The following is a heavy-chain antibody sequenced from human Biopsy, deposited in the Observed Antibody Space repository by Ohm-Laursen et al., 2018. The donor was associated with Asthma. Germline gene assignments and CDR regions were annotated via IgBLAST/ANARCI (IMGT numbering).Heavy chain of an antibody. D-gene: IGHD5-12*01. CDR2: LIPVLGTA. CDR3: ARGYSGTDRIVYYYSGMEV. Sequence: KISCKASGDSLGSFINYAISWVRQAPRQGLEWMGGLIPVLGTADYAPMFEGRVTITADESTSTAYLELTSLRFEDTAVYYCARGYSGTDRIVYYYSGMEVWGQGTTVTVSS. CDR1: GDSLGSFINYA. V-gene: IGHV1-69*01. J-gene: IGHJ6*02.